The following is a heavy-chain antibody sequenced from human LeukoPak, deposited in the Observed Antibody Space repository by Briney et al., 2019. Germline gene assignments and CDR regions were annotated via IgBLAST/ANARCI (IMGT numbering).Heavy chain of an antibody. V-gene: IGHV4-4*09. J-gene: IGHJ4*03. Sequence: PWDTLSLTCTVSGGPISSYYWIGLRQPPGKGLEGIGYIYTSGNTNYNPSLKSRVTISLDTSKNQFSLELSSVTAGDTAVYYCASSRMGQLWDFWGQGTLVNVSS. CDR1: GGPISSYY. D-gene: IGHD5-18*01. CDR2: IYTSGNT. CDR3: ASSRMGQLWDF.